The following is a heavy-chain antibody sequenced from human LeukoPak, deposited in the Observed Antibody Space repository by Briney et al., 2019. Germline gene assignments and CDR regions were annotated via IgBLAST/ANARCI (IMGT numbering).Heavy chain of an antibody. CDR1: GFTFSSYG. CDR3: AKDHEQWLGQDYFDY. V-gene: IGHV3-33*06. CDR2: IWYDGGNK. J-gene: IGHJ4*02. Sequence: GRSLRLSCAASGFTFSSYGMHWVRQAPGKGLEWVAVIWYDGGNKYYADSVKGRFTISRDNSKNTLYLQMNSLRAEDTAVYYCAKDHEQWLGQDYFDYWGQGTLVTVSS. D-gene: IGHD6-19*01.